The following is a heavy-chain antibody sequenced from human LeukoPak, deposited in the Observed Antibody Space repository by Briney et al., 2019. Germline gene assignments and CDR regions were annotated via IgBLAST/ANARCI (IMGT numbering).Heavy chain of an antibody. CDR1: GFTFSDYY. V-gene: IGHV3-11*01. CDR3: ARVGLRWYYYYGMDV. D-gene: IGHD2-15*01. Sequence: GGSLRLSCAASGFTFSDYYMSWIRKAPGKGLEWVSYISSSGSTIYYADSVKGRFTISRDNAKNSLYLQMNSLRAEDTAVYYCARVGLRWYYYYGMDVWGQGTTVTVSS. J-gene: IGHJ6*02. CDR2: ISSSGSTI.